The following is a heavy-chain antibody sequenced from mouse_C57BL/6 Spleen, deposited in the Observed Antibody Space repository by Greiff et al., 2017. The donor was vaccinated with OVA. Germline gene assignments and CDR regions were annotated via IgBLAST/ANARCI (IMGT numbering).Heavy chain of an antibody. D-gene: IGHD4-1*01. Sequence: DVQLVESEGGLVQPGSSMKLSCTASGFTFSDYYMAWVRQVPEKGLEWVANINYDGSSTYYLDSLKSRFIISRDNAKNILYLQMSSLKSEDTATYYCARDGLELGPLDYWGQGTTLTVSS. CDR3: ARDGLELGPLDY. CDR1: GFTFSDYY. CDR2: INYDGSST. J-gene: IGHJ2*01. V-gene: IGHV5-16*01.